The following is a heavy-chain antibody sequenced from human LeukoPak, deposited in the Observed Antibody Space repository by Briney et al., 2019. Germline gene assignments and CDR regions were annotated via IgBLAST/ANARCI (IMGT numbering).Heavy chain of an antibody. CDR3: VMTAGPPTDH. V-gene: IGHV3-11*04. J-gene: IGHJ4*01. CDR2: ISAGGYPI. CDR1: GFTFNDYY. Sequence: AGGSLRLSCTGSGFTFNDYYMSWVRQAPGKGLEWLSFISAGGYPIYYADSVRGRFTISRDTAKNSLYLQMNSLRVEDTAVYYCVMTAGPPTDHWGRGALVTVSS.